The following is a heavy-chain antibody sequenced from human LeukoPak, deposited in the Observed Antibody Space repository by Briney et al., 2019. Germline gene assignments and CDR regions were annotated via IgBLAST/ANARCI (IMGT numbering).Heavy chain of an antibody. J-gene: IGHJ4*02. Sequence: GGSLRLSCAASGFTFSSYTMNWARQAPGKGLEWVSSISSSSSYIYYADSVKGRFTISRDNAKNSVFLQMNNLRVEDTAIYYCARRGYHDSSGYDYWGQGTPVTVSS. V-gene: IGHV3-21*06. CDR1: GFTFSSYT. CDR2: ISSSSSYI. D-gene: IGHD3-22*01. CDR3: ARRGYHDSSGYDY.